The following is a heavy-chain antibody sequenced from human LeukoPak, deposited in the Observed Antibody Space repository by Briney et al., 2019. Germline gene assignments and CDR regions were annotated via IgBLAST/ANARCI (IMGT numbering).Heavy chain of an antibody. CDR1: GFTFSNAW. V-gene: IGHV3-15*01. D-gene: IGHD3-22*01. J-gene: IGHJ4*02. CDR2: IKSKTDGGTT. CDR3: TTDVGDSSVFDY. Sequence: GGSLRLSCAASGFTFSNAWMSWVRQAPGTGLEWVGRIKSKTDGGTTDYAAPVKGRFTISRDDSKNTLYLQMNSLKTEDTAVYYCTTDVGDSSVFDYWGQGTLVTVSS.